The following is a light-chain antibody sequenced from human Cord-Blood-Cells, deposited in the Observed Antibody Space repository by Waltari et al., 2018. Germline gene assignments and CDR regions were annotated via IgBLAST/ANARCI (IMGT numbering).Light chain of an antibody. V-gene: IGKV3-11*01. CDR1: QSVSSY. CDR2: DAS. J-gene: IGKJ5*01. CDR3: QQRSNWIT. Sequence: EIVLTQSPATLSLSPGERATLSCRASQSVSSYLAWYQQQPGQAPRLLIYDASNRATGIPARFSGSGSGTDFTLTISSLEPEDCAFYYCQQRSNWITFGEGTRLEIK.